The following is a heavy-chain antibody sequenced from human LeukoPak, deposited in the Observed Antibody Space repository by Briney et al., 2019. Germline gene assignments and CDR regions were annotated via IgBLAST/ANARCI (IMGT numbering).Heavy chain of an antibody. V-gene: IGHV3-23*01. J-gene: IGHJ4*02. D-gene: IGHD4-17*01. CDR2: ISGSGSGGST. CDR3: AKATSVTTLFDY. CDR1: GFTFSSYG. Sequence: GGTLRLSCAASGFTFSSYGMSWVRQAPGKGLEWVSAISGSGSGGSTYYADSVKGRFTISRDNSKNTLYLQMNSQRVEDTAVYYCAKATSVTTLFDYWGQGTLVTVSS.